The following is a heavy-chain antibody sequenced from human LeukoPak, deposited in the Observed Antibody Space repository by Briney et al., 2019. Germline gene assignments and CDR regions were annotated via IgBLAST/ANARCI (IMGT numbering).Heavy chain of an antibody. CDR1: GGSFSGYY. D-gene: IGHD4-23*01. Sequence: SETLSLTCAVYGGSFSGYYWSWIRQPPGKGLEWIGEINHSGSTNYNPSLKSRVTISVDTSKNQFSLKLSSVTAADTAVYYCARHESQLATPRGPFDYWGQGTLVTVSS. V-gene: IGHV4-34*01. J-gene: IGHJ4*02. CDR3: ARHESQLATPRGPFDY. CDR2: INHSGST.